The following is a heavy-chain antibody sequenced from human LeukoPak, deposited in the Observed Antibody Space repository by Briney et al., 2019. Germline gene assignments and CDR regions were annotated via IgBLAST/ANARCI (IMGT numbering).Heavy chain of an antibody. CDR1: GFTFSSYA. V-gene: IGHV3-64*04. CDR3: VEGVWRQRTF. CDR2: ITRDGLTT. J-gene: IGHJ2*01. D-gene: IGHD2-8*01. Sequence: GGSLSLSCSASGFTFSSYALYWVRQAAGKGLEYVSAITRDGLTTHYADSVKGRITISRDNFKNTLFLQMNSLRAEDTAVHFCVEGVWRQRTFWGRGTLVTVSS.